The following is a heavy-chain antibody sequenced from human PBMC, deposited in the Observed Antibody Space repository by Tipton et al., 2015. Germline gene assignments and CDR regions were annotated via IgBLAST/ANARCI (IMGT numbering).Heavy chain of an antibody. Sequence: QLVQSGGEVKKPGESLKISCKVSGYTFSNHWIGWVRQMPGKGLEWVGIIHPSDSETKYSPSFEGLVTISADKSTSTAYLQWSSLKASDTAVYYCARRLPYFEWSKVYYFDYWGQESPVTVSP. D-gene: IGHD3-9*01. J-gene: IGHJ4*02. CDR2: IHPSDSET. CDR3: ARRLPYFEWSKVYYFDY. V-gene: IGHV5-51*01. CDR1: GYTFSNHW.